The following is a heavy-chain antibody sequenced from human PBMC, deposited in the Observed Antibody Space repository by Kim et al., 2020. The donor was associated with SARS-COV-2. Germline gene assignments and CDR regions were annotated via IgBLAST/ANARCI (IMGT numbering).Heavy chain of an antibody. V-gene: IGHV1-69*04. J-gene: IGHJ3*02. Sequence: NYAQRFQGRVTINADKSTSTAYMDLSSLTSYDTAIYYCARDVREVGAFDIWGQGTLVTVSS. CDR3: ARDVREVGAFDI.